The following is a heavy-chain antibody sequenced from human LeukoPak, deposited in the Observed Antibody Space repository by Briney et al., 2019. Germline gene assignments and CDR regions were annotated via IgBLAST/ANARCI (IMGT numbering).Heavy chain of an antibody. CDR1: GFTFSNYG. Sequence: GGSLRLSCAASGFTFSNYGIHWVRQAPGKGLEWVAFIRYDGSIKYYADSVKGRFTISRDNSKNTLYLQMNSLRAEDTAVYYCAKEPLPPYDFWSGYWDYWGQGTLVTVSS. V-gene: IGHV3-30*02. CDR2: IRYDGSIK. CDR3: AKEPLPPYDFWSGYWDY. J-gene: IGHJ4*02. D-gene: IGHD3-3*01.